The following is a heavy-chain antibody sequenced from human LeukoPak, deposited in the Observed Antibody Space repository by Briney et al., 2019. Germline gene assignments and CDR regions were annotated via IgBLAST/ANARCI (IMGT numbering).Heavy chain of an antibody. CDR1: GGSISSGSYY. J-gene: IGHJ4*02. D-gene: IGHD2-2*01. Sequence: SETLSLTCTVSGGSISSGSYYWSWIRQPAGKGLEWIGRIHTSGSTSYIPSLESRVTISVDTSKNQFSLKLTSATAADTAVYSCARYGNVPSAHFDYWGQGTLVTVSS. CDR3: ARYGNVPSAHFDY. CDR2: IHTSGST. V-gene: IGHV4-61*02.